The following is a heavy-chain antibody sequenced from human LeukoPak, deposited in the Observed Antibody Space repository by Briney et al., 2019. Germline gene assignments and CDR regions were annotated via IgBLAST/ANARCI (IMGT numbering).Heavy chain of an antibody. J-gene: IGHJ5*02. D-gene: IGHD6-13*01. CDR1: GYTFTSYY. CDR2: INPSGGST. V-gene: IGHV1-46*01. Sequence: ASVKVSCKASGYTFTSYYMHWVRQAPGQGLEWMGIINPSGGSTSYAQKFQGRVTMTRDTSTSTVYMELSSLRSEDTAVYYCARLRRIAAAGTSWFDPWGQGTLVTVSS. CDR3: ARLRRIAAAGTSWFDP.